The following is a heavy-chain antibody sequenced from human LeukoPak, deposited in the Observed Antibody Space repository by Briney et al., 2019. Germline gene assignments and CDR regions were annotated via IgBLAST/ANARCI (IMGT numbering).Heavy chain of an antibody. CDR1: GYTFTGYY. V-gene: IGHV1-2*02. D-gene: IGHD3-22*01. J-gene: IGHJ3*02. Sequence: GASVKVSCKASGYTFTGYYMHWVRQAPGQGLEWMGWINPNSGGTNYAQKFQGRVTMTRDTSISTAYMELSRLRSDDTAVYYCARGVHYYDSSGYYYGALDIWGQGTMVTVSS. CDR3: ARGVHYYDSSGYYYGALDI. CDR2: INPNSGGT.